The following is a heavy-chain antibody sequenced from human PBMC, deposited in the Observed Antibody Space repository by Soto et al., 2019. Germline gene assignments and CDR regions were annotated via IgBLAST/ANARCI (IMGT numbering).Heavy chain of an antibody. D-gene: IGHD5-12*01. V-gene: IGHV4-34*01. CDR3: ARGLRRWLQLIYFDY. CDR1: GGSFSCYY. CDR2: INHSGST. Sequence: PSDTLSLTCAVYGGSFSCYYWSWIRQPPGKGLEWIGEINHSGSTNYNPSLKSRVTISVDTSKNQFSLKLSSVTAADTAVYYCARGLRRWLQLIYFDYWGQGTLVTVSS. J-gene: IGHJ4*02.